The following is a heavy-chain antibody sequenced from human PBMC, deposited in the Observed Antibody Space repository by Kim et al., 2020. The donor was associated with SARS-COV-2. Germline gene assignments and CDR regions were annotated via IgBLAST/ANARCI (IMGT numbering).Heavy chain of an antibody. D-gene: IGHD3-3*01. CDR3: AKNYDFWSGYPQYWYFDL. J-gene: IGHJ2*01. V-gene: IGHV3-23*01. CDR1: GFTFSSYA. Sequence: GGSLRLSCAASGFTFSSYAMSWVRQAPGKGLEWVSAISGSGGSTYYADSVKGRFTISRDNSKNTLYLQMNSLRAEDTAVYYCAKNYDFWSGYPQYWYFDLWGRGTLVTVSS. CDR2: ISGSGGST.